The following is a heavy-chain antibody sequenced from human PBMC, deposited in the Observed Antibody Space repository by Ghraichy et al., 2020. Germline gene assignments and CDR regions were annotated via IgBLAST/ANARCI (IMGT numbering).Heavy chain of an antibody. Sequence: SETLSLTCTVSGGSISSSSYYWGWIRQPPGKGLEWIGSIYYSGSTYYNPSLKSRVTISVDTSKNQFSLKLSSVTAADTAVYYCARHPWSSTPYYFDYWGQGTLVTVSS. CDR1: GGSISSSSYY. D-gene: IGHD6-13*01. CDR2: IYYSGST. J-gene: IGHJ4*02. V-gene: IGHV4-39*01. CDR3: ARHPWSSTPYYFDY.